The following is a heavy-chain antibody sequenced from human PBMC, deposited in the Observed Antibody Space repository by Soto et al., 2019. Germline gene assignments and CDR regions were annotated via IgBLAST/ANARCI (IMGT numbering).Heavy chain of an antibody. CDR1: GFTFSTYA. Sequence: EVQVLESGGGLVQPGGSLRLSCAASGFTFSTYAMSWVRQAPGKELEWVSAISTSGAKTYYADSVKGRFTISRDTSKNTLFLQMNSLRAEDTAVYYCAKEGSDWPYFDYWGQGTLVTVSS. D-gene: IGHD3-9*01. J-gene: IGHJ4*02. CDR2: ISTSGAKT. V-gene: IGHV3-23*01. CDR3: AKEGSDWPYFDY.